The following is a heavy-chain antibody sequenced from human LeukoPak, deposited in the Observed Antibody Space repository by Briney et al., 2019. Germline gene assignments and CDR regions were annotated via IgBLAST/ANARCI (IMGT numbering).Heavy chain of an antibody. Sequence: SETLSLTCSVSGDSISTSSYYWGWIRQPPGKGLEWIGTIYYSGSTYYNPSLTSRVTISVDTSKNQFSLKLSSVTAADTAVYYCARVIRVRGYCSSTSCYAPNYYYYMDVWGKGTTVTISS. CDR1: GDSISTSSYY. CDR2: IYYSGST. D-gene: IGHD2-2*01. J-gene: IGHJ6*03. V-gene: IGHV4-39*07. CDR3: ARVIRVRGYCSSTSCYAPNYYYYMDV.